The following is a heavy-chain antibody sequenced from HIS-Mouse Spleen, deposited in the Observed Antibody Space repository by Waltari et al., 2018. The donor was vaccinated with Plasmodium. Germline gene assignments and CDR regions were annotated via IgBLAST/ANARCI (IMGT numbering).Heavy chain of an antibody. J-gene: IGHJ4*02. V-gene: IGHV4-39*01. Sequence: QLQLQESGPGLVKPSETLSLTCTVSGGSISSSSYYWGWIRQPPGKGLEWIGSNYYRGITYYNPSLKSRVTISVDTSKNQSSLKLSSVTAADTAVYYCARLRYSYGYFDYWGQGTLVTVSS. CDR3: ARLRYSYGYFDY. CDR1: GGSISSSSYY. CDR2: NYYRGIT. D-gene: IGHD5-18*01.